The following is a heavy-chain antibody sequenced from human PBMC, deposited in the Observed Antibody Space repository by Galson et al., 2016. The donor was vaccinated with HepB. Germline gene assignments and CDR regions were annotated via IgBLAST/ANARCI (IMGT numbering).Heavy chain of an antibody. CDR1: GYSFTGYF. J-gene: IGHJ6*02. Sequence: SVKVSCKASGYSFTGYFIHWVRQAPGQGLEWMGLIKPHSGGTKYAQKFQGRVTLTRDTSTSTVYMELTSLRSDDTAVYFCAREFNRPTVTTFYYYVMDVWGRGTMFTVSS. CDR2: IKPHSGGT. D-gene: IGHD4-17*01. CDR3: AREFNRPTVTTFYYYVMDV. V-gene: IGHV1-2*02.